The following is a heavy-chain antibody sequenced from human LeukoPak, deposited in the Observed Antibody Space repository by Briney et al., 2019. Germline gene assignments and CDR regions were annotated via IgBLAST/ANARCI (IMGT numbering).Heavy chain of an antibody. V-gene: IGHV4-39*07. D-gene: IGHD2-2*02. Sequence: PSETLSLTCTVSGGSISSSSYYWGWIRQPPGKGLEWIGEINHSGSTNYNPSLKSRVTISVDTSKNQFSLKLSSVTAADTAVYYCAREGYRRFDYWGQGTLVTVSS. CDR2: INHSGST. J-gene: IGHJ4*02. CDR1: GGSISSSSYY. CDR3: AREGYRRFDY.